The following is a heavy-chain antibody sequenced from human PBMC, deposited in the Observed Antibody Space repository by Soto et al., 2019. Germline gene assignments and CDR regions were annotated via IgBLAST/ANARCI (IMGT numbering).Heavy chain of an antibody. CDR1: GGTFSSYA. D-gene: IGHD2-2*01. J-gene: IGHJ6*02. Sequence: QVQLVQSGAEVKKPGSSVKVSCKASGGTFSSYAISWVRQSPGQGLEWMGGIIPISGTANYAQKFQARVTMTADEATSTAYMELSSLRSEDTAVYSCARSQGSSTSLEIYYYYYYGMDVWGQGTTVTVSS. CDR2: IIPISGTA. CDR3: ARSQGSSTSLEIYYYYYYGMDV. V-gene: IGHV1-69*01.